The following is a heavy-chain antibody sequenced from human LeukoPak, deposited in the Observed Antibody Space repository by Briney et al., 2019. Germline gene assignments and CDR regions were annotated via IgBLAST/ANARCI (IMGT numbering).Heavy chain of an antibody. D-gene: IGHD3-10*01. J-gene: IGHJ6*02. CDR1: GGSISSGGYY. CDR3: ATYSRITRIRGRWYYCYGMAV. Sequence: SETLSLTCTVSGGSISSGGYYWSWNRQHPGKGLEWIGYIYYSGSTYYNPSLKSRVTISVDTSKNQFSLKLSSVTVADTAVYYSATYSRITRIRGRWYYCYGMAVLGQLSTVT. V-gene: IGHV4-31*03. CDR2: IYYSGST.